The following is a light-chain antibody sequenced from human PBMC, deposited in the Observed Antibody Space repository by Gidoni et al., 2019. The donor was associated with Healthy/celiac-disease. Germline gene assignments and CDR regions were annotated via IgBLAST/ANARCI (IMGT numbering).Light chain of an antibody. J-gene: IGKJ2*01. V-gene: IGKV1-33*01. CDR3: QQYDNLLMYT. CDR1: QDISNY. CDR2: NAS. Sequence: DIQITQSLSSLSASVGDRVTITCQASQDISNYLNWYQQKPGIAPKLLIYNASNLETGVPPRFSGSGSGTDFTFTISSLQPEDIATYYCQQYDNLLMYTFGQGTKLEIK.